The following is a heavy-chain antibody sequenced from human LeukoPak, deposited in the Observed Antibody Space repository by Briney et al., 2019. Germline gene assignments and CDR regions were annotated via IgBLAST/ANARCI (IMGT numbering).Heavy chain of an antibody. J-gene: IGHJ4*02. CDR2: IIPIFGTA. CDR3: ARGRYCSSTSCQLDY. CDR1: GGTFSSYA. Sequence: ASVKVSCKASGGTFSSYAISWVRQAPGQGLEWMGGIIPIFGTANYAQKFQGRVTNTTDESTSTAYMELSSLRSEDTAVYYCARGRYCSSTSCQLDYWGQGTLVTVSS. V-gene: IGHV1-69*05. D-gene: IGHD2-2*01.